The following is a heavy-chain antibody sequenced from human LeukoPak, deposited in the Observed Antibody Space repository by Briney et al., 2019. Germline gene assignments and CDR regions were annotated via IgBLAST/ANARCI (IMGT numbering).Heavy chain of an antibody. J-gene: IGHJ4*02. Sequence: GGSLRLSCAASGFTFSSYSMNWVRQAPGKGLEWVSSISSSSSYIYYADSVKGRFTISRDNAKNSLYLQMNSLRAEDTAVYYCAKRMDIVVVPAADFDYWGQGTLVTVSS. D-gene: IGHD2-2*03. V-gene: IGHV3-21*01. CDR1: GFTFSSYS. CDR3: AKRMDIVVVPAADFDY. CDR2: ISSSSSYI.